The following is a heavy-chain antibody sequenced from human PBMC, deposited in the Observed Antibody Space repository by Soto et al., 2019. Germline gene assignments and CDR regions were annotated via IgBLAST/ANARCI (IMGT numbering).Heavy chain of an antibody. J-gene: IGHJ4*02. V-gene: IGHV1-2*02. CDR2: INPNSGGT. D-gene: IGHD3-22*01. CDR1: GYTLTDYY. Sequence: ASVKVSCKASGYTLTDYYMHWVRQAPGQGLEWMGWINPNSGGTNYAQKFQGRVTMTRDTSFSTAYMELSRLRSDDTAVYYCARDDSSGYYYGYWGQGTLVTVSS. CDR3: ARDDSSGYYYGY.